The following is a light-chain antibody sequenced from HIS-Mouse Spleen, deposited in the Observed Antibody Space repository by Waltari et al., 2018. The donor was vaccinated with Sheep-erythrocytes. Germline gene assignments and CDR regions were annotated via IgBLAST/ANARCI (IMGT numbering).Light chain of an antibody. J-gene: IGLJ1*01. CDR1: SRTVGGYNY. Sequence: QSALTQPRSVSGSPGQSVTISCTGTSRTVGGYNYVSWYQQHPGKAPKLMIYGVSKRPSGVPDHFSGSKSGNTASLTISGLQAEDDADYYCCSYAGSYNHVFATGTKVTVL. CDR3: CSYAGSYNHV. CDR2: GVS. V-gene: IGLV2-11*01.